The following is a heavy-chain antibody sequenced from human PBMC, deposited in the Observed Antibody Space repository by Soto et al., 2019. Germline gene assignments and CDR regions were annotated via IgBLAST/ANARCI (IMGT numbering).Heavy chain of an antibody. CDR3: AKGGGPRYCSGGSCYKLFDY. J-gene: IGHJ4*02. CDR1: GFTFSSYA. D-gene: IGHD2-15*01. CDR2: ISGSGGST. Sequence: EVQLLESGGGLVQPGGSLRLSCAASGFTFSSYAMSWVRQAPGKGLEWVSAISGSGGSTYYADSVQGRFTISRDNSKKTLYLQMNSLRAEDTAVYYCAKGGGPRYCSGGSCYKLFDYWGQGTLVTVSS. V-gene: IGHV3-23*01.